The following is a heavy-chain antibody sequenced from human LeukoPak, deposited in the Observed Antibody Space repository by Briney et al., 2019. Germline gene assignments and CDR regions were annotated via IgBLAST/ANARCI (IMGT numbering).Heavy chain of an antibody. CDR2: IYYSGST. Sequence: SETLSLTCAVYGGSFSGYYWSWIRQPPGKGLEWIGYIYYSGSTNYNPSLKSRVTISVDTSKNQFSLKLSSVTAADTAVYYCARDREWEPLGWFDPWGQGTLVTVSS. CDR1: GGSFSGYY. CDR3: ARDREWEPLGWFDP. D-gene: IGHD1-26*01. V-gene: IGHV4-59*01. J-gene: IGHJ5*02.